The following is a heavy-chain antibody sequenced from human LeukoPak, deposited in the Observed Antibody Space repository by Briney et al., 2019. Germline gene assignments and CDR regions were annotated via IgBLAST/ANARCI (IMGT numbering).Heavy chain of an antibody. V-gene: IGHV3-23*01. CDR1: GFTFSSYA. Sequence: VGSLRLSCAASGFTFSSYAMSWVRQAPGRGLEWVSAISGSGGSTYYAASVKGRFTISRDNSKNTLYLQMNSLRAEDTAVYYCARPLYSSLPIDPWGQGTLVTVSS. CDR3: ARPLYSSLPIDP. J-gene: IGHJ5*02. D-gene: IGHD6-6*01. CDR2: ISGSGGST.